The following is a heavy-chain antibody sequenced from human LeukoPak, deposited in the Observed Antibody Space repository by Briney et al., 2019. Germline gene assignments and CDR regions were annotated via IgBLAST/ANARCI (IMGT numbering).Heavy chain of an antibody. CDR2: IYYSGST. V-gene: IGHV4-59*08. CDR1: GGSINSYY. Sequence: PSEILSLTCTVSGGSINSYYWSWIRQPPGKGLEWIGYIYYSGSTNYNPSLKSRVTISVDTSNNKFSLKLTSLTAADTAVYYCVRHLSAGRPAFDIWGQGTMVTVSS. CDR3: VRHLSAGRPAFDI. D-gene: IGHD2-15*01. J-gene: IGHJ3*02.